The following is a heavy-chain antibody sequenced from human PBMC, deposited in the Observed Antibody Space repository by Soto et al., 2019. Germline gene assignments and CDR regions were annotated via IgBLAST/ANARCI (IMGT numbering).Heavy chain of an antibody. J-gene: IGHJ4*02. D-gene: IGHD5-18*01. Sequence: GGSLRLSCTASGFIFNTYTMNWVRQAPGKGLEWVSSITSRSGATYYADSVKGRFTISRDNAKNSLYLQMNSLRAEGTAVYYCAREAGYSYAYDFWGQGTLVTVSS. V-gene: IGHV3-21*01. CDR1: GFIFNTYT. CDR2: ITSRSGAT. CDR3: AREAGYSYAYDF.